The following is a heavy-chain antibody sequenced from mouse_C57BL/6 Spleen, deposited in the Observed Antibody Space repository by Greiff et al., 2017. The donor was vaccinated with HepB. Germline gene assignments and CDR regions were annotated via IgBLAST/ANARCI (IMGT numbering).Heavy chain of an antibody. V-gene: IGHV1-64*01. D-gene: IGHD4-1*01. CDR1: GYTFTSYW. CDR3: ARSRTAYYIDY. CDR2: IQPNSGST. Sequence: QVQLQQSGAELVKPGASVKLSCKASGYTFTSYWMHWVKQRPGQGLEWIGMIQPNSGSTNYNEKFKSKATLTVDKSSSTAYMQHSSLTSEDSAVYCCARSRTAYYIDYWGRGTTLTVSS. J-gene: IGHJ2*01.